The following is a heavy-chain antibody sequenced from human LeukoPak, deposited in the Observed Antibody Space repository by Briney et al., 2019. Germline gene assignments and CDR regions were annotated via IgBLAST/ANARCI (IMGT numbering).Heavy chain of an antibody. CDR1: GFTFSSYA. D-gene: IGHD3-9*01. V-gene: IGHV3-23*01. J-gene: IGHJ4*02. CDR2: ISGSGGST. CDR3: AKALSHYDILTGYSNGLTFDY. Sequence: GGSLRLSCAASGFTFSSYAMSWVRQAPGKGLEWVSAISGSGGSTYYADSVKGRFTISRDNSKNTLYLQMNSLRAEDTAVYYCAKALSHYDILTGYSNGLTFDYWGQGTLVTVSS.